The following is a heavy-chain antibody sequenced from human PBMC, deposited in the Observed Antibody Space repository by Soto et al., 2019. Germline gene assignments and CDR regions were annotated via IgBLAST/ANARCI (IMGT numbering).Heavy chain of an antibody. CDR2: IHHSGRT. J-gene: IGHJ6*02. CDR3: ARGKRGSSWYRGEEKYYYYGMDV. Sequence: SSETLSLTCTAYGESFNGYYWSWIRQPPGKGLEWIGEIHHSGRTNYNPSLKSRVSFSIDTSKRQFSLKVRSVTAADTAVYYCARGKRGSSWYRGEEKYYYYGMDVWGQGTPVTVSS. CDR1: GESFNGYY. D-gene: IGHD6-13*01. V-gene: IGHV4-34*01.